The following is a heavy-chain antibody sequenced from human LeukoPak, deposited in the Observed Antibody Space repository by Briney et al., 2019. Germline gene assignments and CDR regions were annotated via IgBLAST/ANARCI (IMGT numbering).Heavy chain of an antibody. V-gene: IGHV4-34*01. CDR3: ARAVTVAGLRI. CDR2: INHSGST. CDR1: GGSFRDYY. Sequence: PSETLSLTCAVYGGSFRDYYWSWIRQPPGKGLEWIGEINHSGSTNYNPSLKSRVTISVDTSKNQFSLKLSSVTAADTAVYYCARAVTVAGLRIWGQGTMVTVSS. D-gene: IGHD6-19*01. J-gene: IGHJ3*02.